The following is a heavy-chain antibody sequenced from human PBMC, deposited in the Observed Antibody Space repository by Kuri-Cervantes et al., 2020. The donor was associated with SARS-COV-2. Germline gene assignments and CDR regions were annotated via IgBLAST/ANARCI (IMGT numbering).Heavy chain of an antibody. CDR1: GYTFTGYY. CDR2: INPNSGGT. D-gene: IGHD5-24*01. J-gene: IGHJ3*02. V-gene: IGHV1-2*04. Sequence: ASVKVSCKASGYTFTGYYMHWVRQAPGQGLEWMGWINPNSGGTNYAQKFQGWVTMTRDTSISTVYMELSSLRSDDTAMYYCARSGPGAISREDGACEIWGQGTMVTVSS. CDR3: ARSGPGAISREDGACEI.